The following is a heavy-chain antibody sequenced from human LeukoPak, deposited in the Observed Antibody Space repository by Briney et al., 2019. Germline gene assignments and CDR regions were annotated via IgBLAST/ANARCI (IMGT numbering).Heavy chain of an antibody. D-gene: IGHD4-17*01. V-gene: IGHV4-59*01. CDR2: TYYSGST. CDR3: ARYPRGGDYYFDY. J-gene: IGHJ4*02. Sequence: SETLSLTCTVSGGSISSYYWSWIRQPPGKGLEWIGYTYYSGSTNYNPSLESRVTISVDTSKNQFSLKLSSVTAADTAVYYCARYPRGGDYYFDYWGQGTLVTVSS. CDR1: GGSISSYY.